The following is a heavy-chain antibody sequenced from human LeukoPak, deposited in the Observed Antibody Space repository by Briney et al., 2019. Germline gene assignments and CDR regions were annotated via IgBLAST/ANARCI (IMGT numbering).Heavy chain of an antibody. J-gene: IGHJ4*02. CDR2: ISYDGSNK. CDR3: AREGYCSSTSCYIDY. Sequence: GGSLRLSCAASGFTFSSYAMHWVRQAPGKGLEWVAVISYDGSNKYYADSVKGRFTISIDNSKNTLYLQMNSLRAEDTAVYYCAREGYCSSTSCYIDYWGQGTLVTVSS. D-gene: IGHD2-2*02. CDR1: GFTFSSYA. V-gene: IGHV3-30-3*01.